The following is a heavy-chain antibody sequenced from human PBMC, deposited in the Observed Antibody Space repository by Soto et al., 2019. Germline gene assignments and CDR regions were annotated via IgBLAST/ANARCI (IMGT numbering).Heavy chain of an antibody. CDR2: IYQSGST. Sequence: SETLSLTCTVSGGSISSYYWSWIRQPPGKGLEWIGYIYQSGSTYYNPSLKSRVTISVDRSKNQFSLKLSSVTAADTAVYYCARVRCTNGVCYIFDYWGRGTLVTVSS. D-gene: IGHD2-8*01. V-gene: IGHV4-59*12. J-gene: IGHJ4*02. CDR1: GGSISSYY. CDR3: ARVRCTNGVCYIFDY.